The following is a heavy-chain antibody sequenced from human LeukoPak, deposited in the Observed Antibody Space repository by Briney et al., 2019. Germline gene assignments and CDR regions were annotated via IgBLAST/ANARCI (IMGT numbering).Heavy chain of an antibody. CDR3: AREAGSGWYEPFDY. CDR2: ISSSSSYI. CDR1: GFTFSSYS. V-gene: IGHV3-21*01. Sequence: GGSLRLSCAASGFTFSSYSMNWVRQAPGKGLEWVSSISSSSSYIYYADSVKGRFTISRDNAKSSLYLQMNSLRAEDTAVYYCAREAGSGWYEPFDYWGQGTLVTVSS. J-gene: IGHJ4*02. D-gene: IGHD6-19*01.